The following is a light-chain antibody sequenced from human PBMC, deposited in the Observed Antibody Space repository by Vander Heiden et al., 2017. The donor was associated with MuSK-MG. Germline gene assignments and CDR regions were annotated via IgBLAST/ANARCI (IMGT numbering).Light chain of an antibody. CDR2: DAS. CDR3: QQRSNGPSIT. CDR1: QSVSSY. V-gene: IGKV3-11*01. J-gene: IGKJ5*01. Sequence: EIVLTQSPATLSLSPGERATLSCRASQSVSSYLAWYQQKPGQAPRLLIYDASNRATGIPARFSGSGSGTDFTLTISSLEPEDFGVYYCQQRSNGPSITFSQGTRLEIK.